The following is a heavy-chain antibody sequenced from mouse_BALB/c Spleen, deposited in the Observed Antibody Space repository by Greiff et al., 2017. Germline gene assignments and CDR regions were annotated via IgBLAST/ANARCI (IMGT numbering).Heavy chain of an antibody. V-gene: IGHV3-6*02. Sequence: DVQLQESGPGLVKPSQSLSLTCSVTGYSITSGYYWNWIRQFPGNKLEWMGYISYDGSNNYNPSLKNRISITRDTSKNQFFLKLNSVTTEDTATYYCARGGGYWFAYWGQGTLVTVSA. CDR3: ARGGGYWFAY. J-gene: IGHJ3*01. D-gene: IGHD1-1*02. CDR1: GYSITSGYY. CDR2: ISYDGSN.